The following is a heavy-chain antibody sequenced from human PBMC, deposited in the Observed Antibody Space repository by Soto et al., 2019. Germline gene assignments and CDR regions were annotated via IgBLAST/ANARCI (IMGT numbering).Heavy chain of an antibody. V-gene: IGHV1-18*01. CDR3: ARDYLLGCSPMSYYHSYYCMD. CDR2: ISAYNGST. D-gene: IGHD3-16*01. CDR1: AYTFTTYG. J-gene: IGHJ6*01. Sequence: ASVKVYCKASAYTFTTYGIRWVRQAPGQGLEWKEWISAYNGSTNYAQKLQGRFTMTTDTSTTTTYRELRSLRSDDTAVYYCARDYLLGCSPMSYYHSYYCMD.